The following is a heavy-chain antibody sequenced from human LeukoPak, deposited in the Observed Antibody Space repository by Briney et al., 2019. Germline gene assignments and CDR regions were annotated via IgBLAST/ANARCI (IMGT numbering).Heavy chain of an antibody. V-gene: IGHV4-59*01. J-gene: IGHJ6*03. CDR3: ARGEIVVVPAAIVGGYYMDV. CDR1: GGSISSYY. D-gene: IGHD2-2*01. Sequence: PSETLSLTCTVSGGSISSYYWSWIRQPPGKGLEWIGYIYYSGSTNYNPSLKSRVTISVDTSKNQFSLKLSSVTAAGTAVYYWARGEIVVVPAAIVGGYYMDVWGKGTTVTISS. CDR2: IYYSGST.